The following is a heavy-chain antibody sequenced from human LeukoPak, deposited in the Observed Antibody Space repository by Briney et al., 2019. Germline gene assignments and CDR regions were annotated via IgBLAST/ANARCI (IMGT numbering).Heavy chain of an antibody. Sequence: GGSLRLSCAASGFTFSSYSMNWVRQAPGKGLEWVSYISSSSSTIYYADSVKGRFTISRDNAKNSLYLQMNSLRAEDTAVYYCARSVADTAMVSAFDIWGQGTMVTVSS. D-gene: IGHD5-18*01. CDR1: GFTFSSYS. V-gene: IGHV3-48*01. CDR3: ARSVADTAMVSAFDI. CDR2: ISSSSSTI. J-gene: IGHJ3*02.